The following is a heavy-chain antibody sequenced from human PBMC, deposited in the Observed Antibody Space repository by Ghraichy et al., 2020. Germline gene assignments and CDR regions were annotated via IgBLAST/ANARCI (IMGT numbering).Heavy chain of an antibody. CDR1: GYTFTSYD. CDR2: MNPNSGNT. J-gene: IGHJ4*02. V-gene: IGHV1-8*01. Sequence: ASVKVSCKASGYTFTSYDINWVRQATGQGLEWMGWMNPNSGNTGYAQKFQGRVTMTRKTSTDTAYMELSHLYSEDTAVYFCARSQFGSGSYHDYWGQGTLVTVSS. D-gene: IGHD3-10*01. CDR3: ARSQFGSGSYHDY.